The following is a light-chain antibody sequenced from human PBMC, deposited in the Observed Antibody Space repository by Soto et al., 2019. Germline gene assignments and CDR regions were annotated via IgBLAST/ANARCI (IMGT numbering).Light chain of an antibody. CDR2: GAS. CDR3: QQSYSTPPT. CDR1: QSIGNY. J-gene: IGKJ3*01. Sequence: DIQMTQSPSSLSASVGDRVTITCRAGQSIGNYLNWYQQKPGKAPKLLIYGASTLQSGAPSRFSGSGSGAGFTLTNSSLQPEDFATYYCQQSYSTPPTCGPGTKVDIK. V-gene: IGKV1-39*01.